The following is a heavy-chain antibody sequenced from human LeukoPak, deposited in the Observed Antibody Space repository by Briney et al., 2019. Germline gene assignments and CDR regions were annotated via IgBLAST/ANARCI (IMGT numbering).Heavy chain of an antibody. CDR2: ISASGGST. CDR1: GFTFSSSA. Sequence: GGSLRLSCAASGFTFSSSAMSWVRQVPGKGLEWVSGISASGGSTSYADSVRGRFTISRDNSKNTLYLQMNSLRAEDTAVYYCARNGYTSSWYRNWGQGTLVTVSS. V-gene: IGHV3-23*01. J-gene: IGHJ4*02. CDR3: ARNGYTSSWYRN. D-gene: IGHD6-13*01.